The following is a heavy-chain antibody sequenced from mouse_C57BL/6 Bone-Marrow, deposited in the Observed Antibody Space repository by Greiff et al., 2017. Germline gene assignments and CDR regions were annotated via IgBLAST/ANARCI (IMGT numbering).Heavy chain of an antibody. Sequence: EVMLVESGGGLVKPGGSLKLSCAASGFTFSDYGMHWVRQAPEKGLAWVAYISSGSSTIYYADTVKGRFTISRDNAKNTLFLQMTSLRSEDTDMYYCAREGVLRYYFDYGGQGTTLTVSS. CDR1: GFTFSDYG. V-gene: IGHV5-17*01. CDR2: ISSGSSTI. D-gene: IGHD1-1*01. J-gene: IGHJ2*01. CDR3: AREGVLRYYFDY.